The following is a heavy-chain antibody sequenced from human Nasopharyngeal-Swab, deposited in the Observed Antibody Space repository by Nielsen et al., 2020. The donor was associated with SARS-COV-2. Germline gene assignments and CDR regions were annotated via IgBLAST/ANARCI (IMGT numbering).Heavy chain of an antibody. Sequence: GGSLRLSCAASGFMFGDYWMSWVRQAPGKGLEWVANIKQDGVETHYVDSVKGRFTISRDNVETSLYLQMNSLRVEDTALYYCVLPSIAAPGRDSWGQGTLVTVSS. CDR2: IKQDGVET. D-gene: IGHD6-13*01. CDR3: VLPSIAAPGRDS. CDR1: GFMFGDYW. J-gene: IGHJ4*02. V-gene: IGHV3-7*01.